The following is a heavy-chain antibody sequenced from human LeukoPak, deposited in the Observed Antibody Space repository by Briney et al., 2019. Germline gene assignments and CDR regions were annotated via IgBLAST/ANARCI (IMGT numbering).Heavy chain of an antibody. Sequence: GGSLRLSWAASGFTFSSYAMHWVRQARGKGLEWVAVISYDGSNKYYADSVKGRFTISRDNSKNTLYLQMNSLRAEDTAVYYCARAGYPYYDFWSGYHDAFDIWGQGTMVTVSS. CDR3: ARAGYPYYDFWSGYHDAFDI. J-gene: IGHJ3*02. CDR2: ISYDGSNK. D-gene: IGHD3-3*01. CDR1: GFTFSSYA. V-gene: IGHV3-30-3*01.